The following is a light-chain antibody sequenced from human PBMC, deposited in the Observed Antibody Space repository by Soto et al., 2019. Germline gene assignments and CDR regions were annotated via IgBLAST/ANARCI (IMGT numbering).Light chain of an antibody. J-gene: IGKJ1*01. CDR1: QAISTY. CDR3: QQLNSYPVT. CDR2: AAS. V-gene: IGKV1-9*01. Sequence: IQLTQSPSSLSASVGDRVTITCRASQAISTYLAWYQQSPGKAPKLLIYAASSLQRGVPPRFSGSGSGTDFTLTISSLQPEDFATYHCQQLNSYPVTFGQGTKVEVK.